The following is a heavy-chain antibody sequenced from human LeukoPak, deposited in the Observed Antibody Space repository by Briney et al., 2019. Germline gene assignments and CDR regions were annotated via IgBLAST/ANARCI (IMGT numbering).Heavy chain of an antibody. CDR1: GYTFTSYY. Sequence: ASVKVSCKASGYTFTSYYMHWVRQAPGQGLEWMGIINPSGGSTSYAQKFQGRVTMTRDMSTSTVYMELSSLRSEDTAVYYCARDHPIAAAGTGEFVYWGQGTLVTVSS. V-gene: IGHV1-46*01. J-gene: IGHJ4*02. CDR3: ARDHPIAAAGTGEFVY. D-gene: IGHD6-13*01. CDR2: INPSGGST.